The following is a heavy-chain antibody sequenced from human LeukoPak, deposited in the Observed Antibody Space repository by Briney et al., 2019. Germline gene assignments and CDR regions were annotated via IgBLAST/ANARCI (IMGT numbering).Heavy chain of an antibody. CDR3: ARGSRVVVLIN. D-gene: IGHD3-22*01. J-gene: IGHJ4*02. CDR2: SGST. CDR1: GYSISSGYY. V-gene: IGHV4-38-2*02. Sequence: PSETLSLTCTVSGYSISSGYYWGWIRQPPGKGLEWIGSGSTYYNPSLKSRVTISVDRSKNQFSLKLSSVTAADTAVYYCARGSRVVVLINWGQGTLVTVSS.